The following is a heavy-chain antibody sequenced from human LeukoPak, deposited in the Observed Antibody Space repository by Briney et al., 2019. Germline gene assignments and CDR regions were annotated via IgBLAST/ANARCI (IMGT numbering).Heavy chain of an antibody. V-gene: IGHV1-69*13. CDR3: ARKLRLGGNWFDP. Sequence: SVKVSCKTSGGTFTSYAITWVRQAPGQGLEWMGKIIPISGTTNYAQKFQGRVTFTADESTSTAYMELSSLRSEDTALYYCARKLRLGGNWFDPWGQGTLVAVSS. D-gene: IGHD1-26*01. CDR2: IIPISGTT. CDR1: GGTFTSYA. J-gene: IGHJ5*02.